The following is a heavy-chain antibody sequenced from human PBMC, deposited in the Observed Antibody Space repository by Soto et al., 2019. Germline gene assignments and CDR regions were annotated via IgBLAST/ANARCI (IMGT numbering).Heavy chain of an antibody. CDR3: AHSPPYDILTGSLNYFDY. D-gene: IGHD3-9*01. CDR2: IFWDDDK. J-gene: IGHJ4*02. V-gene: IGHV2-5*02. CDR1: GFSLSTSGVG. Sequence: QITLKESGPTLVKPTQTLTLTCTFSGFSLSTSGVGVSWIRQPPGKALEWLALIFWDDDKRYSPSLKSRLTITKGTSKNQVVLTMTNMDPVDTATYYCAHSPPYDILTGSLNYFDYWGQGTLVTVSS.